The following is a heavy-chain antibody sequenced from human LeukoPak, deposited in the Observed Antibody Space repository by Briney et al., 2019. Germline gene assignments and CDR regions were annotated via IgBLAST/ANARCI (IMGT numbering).Heavy chain of an antibody. J-gene: IGHJ3*01. V-gene: IGHV4-59*01. CDR3: ARAPYGDSL. Sequence: SETLSLTCAVYGGSLSGYYWSWIRQPPGKGLEWIGYIYYSGSTNYNPSLKSRVTISVDTSKNQFSLKLSSVTAADTAVYYCARAPYGDSLWGQGTMVTVSS. D-gene: IGHD4-17*01. CDR1: GGSLSGYY. CDR2: IYYSGST.